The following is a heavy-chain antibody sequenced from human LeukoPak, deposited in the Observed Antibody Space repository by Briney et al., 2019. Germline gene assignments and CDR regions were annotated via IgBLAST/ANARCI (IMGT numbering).Heavy chain of an antibody. V-gene: IGHV3-21*01. D-gene: IGHD4-23*01. Sequence: GGSLRLSCAASGFTFSSYSMNWVRQAPGKGLEWVSFISSSSSYIYYADSVKGRFTISRDNAKNSLYLQMNSLRAEDTAVYYCARGRVVTLDAFDIWGQGTMVTVSS. CDR3: ARGRVVTLDAFDI. CDR2: ISSSSSYI. J-gene: IGHJ3*02. CDR1: GFTFSSYS.